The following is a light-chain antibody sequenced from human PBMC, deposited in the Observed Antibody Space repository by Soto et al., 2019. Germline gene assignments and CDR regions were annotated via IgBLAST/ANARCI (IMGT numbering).Light chain of an antibody. V-gene: IGKV3-11*01. CDR3: QQRSHWPT. Sequence: IVLIQSPATLSLSPGERATLSCRASQSVDNHLAWYQQKPGQPPRLLIYDASNRATDIPARFSGSGSGTDFTLTISSLEPEDFAVYYCQQRSHWPTFGPGTKVDIK. CDR1: QSVDNH. CDR2: DAS. J-gene: IGKJ3*01.